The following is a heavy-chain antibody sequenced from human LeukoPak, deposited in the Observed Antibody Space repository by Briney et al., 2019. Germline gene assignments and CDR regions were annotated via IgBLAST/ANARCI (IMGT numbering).Heavy chain of an antibody. Sequence: SETLSLTCGVHGGSFSGYYWSWIRQPPGKGLEWIGEINHSGSTSYNPSLKTRVTISVDTSKNQFSLKLSSVTAADTAVYYCARAGYSSSWTDFDIWGQGTMVTVSS. CDR2: INHSGST. CDR1: GGSFSGYY. D-gene: IGHD6-13*01. CDR3: ARAGYSSSWTDFDI. V-gene: IGHV4-34*01. J-gene: IGHJ3*02.